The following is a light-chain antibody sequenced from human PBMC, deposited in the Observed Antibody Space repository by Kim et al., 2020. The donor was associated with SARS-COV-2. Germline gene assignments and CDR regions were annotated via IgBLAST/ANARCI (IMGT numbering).Light chain of an antibody. CDR3: QQYNNWLLIT. J-gene: IGKJ5*01. V-gene: IGKV3-15*01. CDR1: QSVSSN. CDR2: GAS. Sequence: EIVMTQSPATLSVSPGERATLSCRASQSVSSNLAWYQQKPGQAPRLLIYGASTRATGIPARFSGSGSGTEFTLTISSLQSEDFAVYYCQQYNNWLLITFGQGTRL.